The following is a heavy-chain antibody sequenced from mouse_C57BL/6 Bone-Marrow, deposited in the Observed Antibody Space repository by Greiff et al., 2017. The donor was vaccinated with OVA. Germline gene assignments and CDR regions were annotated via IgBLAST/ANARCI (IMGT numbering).Heavy chain of an antibody. CDR1: GFTFSDYY. CDR3: ARRDGILFAY. CDR2: ISNGGGST. D-gene: IGHD2-1*01. Sequence: EVNLVESGGGLVQPGGSLKLSCAASGFTFSDYYMYWVRQTPEKRLEWVAYISNGGGSTYYPDTVKGRFTISRDNAKNTLYLQMSRLKSEDTAMYYCARRDGILFAYWGQGTLVTVSA. V-gene: IGHV5-12*01. J-gene: IGHJ3*01.